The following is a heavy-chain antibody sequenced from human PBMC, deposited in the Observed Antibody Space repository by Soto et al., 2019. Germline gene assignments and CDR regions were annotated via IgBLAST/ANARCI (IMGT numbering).Heavy chain of an antibody. Sequence: SETLSLTCTVSGGSISSYYWSWIRQPPGKGLEWIGHSGNTNYNPXXXXXXXXXXXXXXXXXXLKLDSVTAADTAVYYCARGSGWYYFWGQGTQVTVSS. CDR2: HSGNT. CDR1: GGSISSYY. V-gene: IGHV4-59*01. J-gene: IGHJ4*02. CDR3: ARGSGWYYF. D-gene: IGHD6-19*01.